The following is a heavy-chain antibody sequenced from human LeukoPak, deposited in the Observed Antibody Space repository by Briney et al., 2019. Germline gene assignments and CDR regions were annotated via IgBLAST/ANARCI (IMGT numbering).Heavy chain of an antibody. J-gene: IGHJ5*02. CDR1: GFTFSSYG. V-gene: IGHV3-33*06. CDR3: AKDNLGDTGTTCWFDP. D-gene: IGHD1-7*01. Sequence: GGSLRLSCAASGFTFSSYGMHWVRQAPGKGLEWVAVIWYDGSNKYYADSVKGRFTISRDNSKNTLYLQMNSLRAEDTAVYYCAKDNLGDTGTTCWFDPWGQGTLVTVSS. CDR2: IWYDGSNK.